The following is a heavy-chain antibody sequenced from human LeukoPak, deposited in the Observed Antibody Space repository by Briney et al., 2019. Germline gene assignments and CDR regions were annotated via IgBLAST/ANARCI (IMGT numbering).Heavy chain of an antibody. J-gene: IGHJ4*02. Sequence: ASVKVSCKASGYTFTGYYMHWVRQAPKQGLEWMGRINPNSGGTNYAQKFQGRVTMTRDTSISTAYMELSRLRSDDTAVYYCARVQCSGGSCYSGYWGQGTLVTVSS. CDR3: ARVQCSGGSCYSGY. CDR1: GYTFTGYY. V-gene: IGHV1-2*06. CDR2: INPNSGGT. D-gene: IGHD2-15*01.